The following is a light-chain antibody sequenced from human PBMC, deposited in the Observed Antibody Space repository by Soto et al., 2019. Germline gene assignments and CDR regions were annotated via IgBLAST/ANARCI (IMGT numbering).Light chain of an antibody. CDR3: SSYTSSSTLDVV. CDR1: SSDVGGYNY. Sequence: QSALTQPASVSGSPGQSITISCTGTSSDVGGYNYVSWYQQHTGKAPKLKIYDVSNRPSGVSNRFSGSKSGNTASLTISGLQAEDEADYYCSSYTSSSTLDVVFGGGTKVTVL. V-gene: IGLV2-14*01. J-gene: IGLJ2*01. CDR2: DVS.